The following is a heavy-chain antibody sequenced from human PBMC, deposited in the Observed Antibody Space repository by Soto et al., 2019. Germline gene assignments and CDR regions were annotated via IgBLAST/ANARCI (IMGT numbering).Heavy chain of an antibody. V-gene: IGHV4-31*03. CDR2: IYYSGST. J-gene: IGHJ4*02. CDR1: GGSISSGGYY. D-gene: IGHD6-19*01. CDR3: ARDVGSYSSGWPYFDY. Sequence: QVQLQESGPGLVKPSQTLSLTCIVSGGSISSGGYYWSWIRQHPGKGLEWIGYIYYSGSTYYNPSLKSRVTISVDTSKNQFSLKLSSVTAADTAVYYCARDVGSYSSGWPYFDYWGQGTLVTVSS.